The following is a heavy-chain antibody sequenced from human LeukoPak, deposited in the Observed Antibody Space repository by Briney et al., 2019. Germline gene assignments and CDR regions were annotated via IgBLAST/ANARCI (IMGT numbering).Heavy chain of an antibody. CDR3: ARDPGLGIVGATTQFR. Sequence: SETLSLICAVYGGSFSGYYWSWIRQPPGKGLEWIGEINHSGSTNYNPSLKSRVTISVDTSKNQFSLKLSSVTAADTAVYYCARDPGLGIVGATTQFRWGQGTLVTVSS. CDR2: INHSGST. J-gene: IGHJ4*02. V-gene: IGHV4-34*01. D-gene: IGHD1-26*01. CDR1: GGSFSGYY.